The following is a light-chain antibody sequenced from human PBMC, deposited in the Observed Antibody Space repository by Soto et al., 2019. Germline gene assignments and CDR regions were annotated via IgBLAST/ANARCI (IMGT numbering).Light chain of an antibody. J-gene: IGKJ1*01. CDR3: QQTYSTLTWT. V-gene: IGKV1-39*01. CDR2: GAS. Sequence: DIQMTQSPSSLSASVGDRVTITCRASQSISSYLNWYQQKPGKAPKLLIYGASSLEGGVPSRFSGSRSGTDFTLTISSLQPEDFATYYCQQTYSTLTWTFGQGTKVEIK. CDR1: QSISSY.